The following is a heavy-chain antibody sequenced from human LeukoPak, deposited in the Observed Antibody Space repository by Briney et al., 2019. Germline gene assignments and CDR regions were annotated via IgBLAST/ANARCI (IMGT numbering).Heavy chain of an antibody. CDR2: ISSSSSYI. CDR1: GFTFSSYS. D-gene: IGHD6-25*01. V-gene: IGHV3-21*01. J-gene: IGHJ4*02. CDR3: ARDMIRSSGFDY. Sequence: SGGSLRLSCAASGFTFSSYSMNWVRQAPGEGLEWVSSISSSSSYIYYADSVKGRFTITRDNAKNSLYLQMNSLRAEDTAVYYCARDMIRSSGFDYWGQGTLVTVSS.